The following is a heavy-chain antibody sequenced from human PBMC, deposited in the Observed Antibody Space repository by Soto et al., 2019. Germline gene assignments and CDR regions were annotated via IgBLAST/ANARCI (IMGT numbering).Heavy chain of an antibody. V-gene: IGHV4-39*01. CDR3: AIADVFGVVTPFMYY. D-gene: IGHD3-3*01. Sequence: QLQLQESGPGLVKHSETLYLICTVSGDSISSGRYHWGWIRQPPGKGLEFIATIHYTGNTHYNPSLRGLVSIFVDTSKSQFSLRLSSVTAADTAVYYCAIADVFGVVTPFMYYWGQGTQVTVSS. CDR2: IHYTGNT. CDR1: GDSISSGRYH. J-gene: IGHJ4*02.